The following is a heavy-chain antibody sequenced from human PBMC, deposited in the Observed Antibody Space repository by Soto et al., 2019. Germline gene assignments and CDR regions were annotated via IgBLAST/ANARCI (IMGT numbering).Heavy chain of an antibody. Sequence: GGSLRLSCAASGFTFSSYGMHWVRQAPGKGLEWVAVISYDGSNKYYADSVKGRFTISRDNSKNTLYLQMNSLRAEDTAVYYCAKRRHGAAVTAYGMDVWGQGTTVTLSS. CDR2: ISYDGSNK. D-gene: IGHD6-13*01. CDR1: GFTFSSYG. J-gene: IGHJ6*02. CDR3: AKRRHGAAVTAYGMDV. V-gene: IGHV3-30*18.